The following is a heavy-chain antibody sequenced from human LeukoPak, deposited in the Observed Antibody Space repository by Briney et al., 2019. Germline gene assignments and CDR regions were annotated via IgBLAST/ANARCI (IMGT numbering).Heavy chain of an antibody. D-gene: IGHD2-2*02. J-gene: IGHJ4*02. CDR2: ISSSSSTI. V-gene: IGHV3-48*01. Sequence: PGGSLRLSCAASGFTFSSYSMNWVRQAPGKGLEWVSYISSSSSTIYYADSVKGRFTISRDNAKNSLYLQMNSLRAEDTAVYYCASPYCSSTSCYSADWGQGTLVTVSS. CDR1: GFTFSSYS. CDR3: ASPYCSSTSCYSAD.